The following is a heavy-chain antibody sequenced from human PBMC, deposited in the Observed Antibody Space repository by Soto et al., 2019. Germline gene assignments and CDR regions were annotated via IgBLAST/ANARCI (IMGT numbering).Heavy chain of an antibody. J-gene: IGHJ4*02. CDR3: AREGSSGYSPHFDY. Sequence: GGSLRLSCAASGFTFSSYGMHWVRQAPGKGLEWVAVIWYDGSNKYYADSVKGRFTISRDNSKNTLYLQMNSLRAEDTAVYYCAREGSSGYSPHFDYWGQGTLVTVSS. CDR2: IWYDGSNK. D-gene: IGHD3-22*01. CDR1: GFTFSSYG. V-gene: IGHV3-33*01.